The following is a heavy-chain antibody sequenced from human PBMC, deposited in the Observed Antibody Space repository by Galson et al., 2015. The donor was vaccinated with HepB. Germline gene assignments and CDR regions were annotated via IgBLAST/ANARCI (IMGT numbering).Heavy chain of an antibody. CDR1: GGTFSSYA. CDR2: IIPIFNTA. Sequence: SVKVSCKASGGTFSSYAISWVRQAPGQGLEWMGGIIPIFNTANYAQSFQGRVTITADESTSTAYMELSSLRSEDTAVYYCARARNSGSYYYYYGMDVWGQGTTVTVSS. V-gene: IGHV1-69*13. J-gene: IGHJ6*02. CDR3: ARARNSGSYYYYYGMDV. D-gene: IGHD1-26*01.